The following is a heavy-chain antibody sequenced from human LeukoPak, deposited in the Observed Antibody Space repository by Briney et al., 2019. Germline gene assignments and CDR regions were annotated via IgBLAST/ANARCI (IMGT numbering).Heavy chain of an antibody. Sequence: GRSLRLSCAASGFTFSSYGMHWVRQAPGKGLEWVAVISYDGSNKYYADSVKGRFTISRDNSKNTLYLQMSSLRAEDTAVYYCAKDTRYFDWLLYRSHYYYGMDVWGQGTTVTVSS. D-gene: IGHD3-9*01. J-gene: IGHJ6*02. CDR1: GFTFSSYG. CDR3: AKDTRYFDWLLYRSHYYYGMDV. V-gene: IGHV3-30*18. CDR2: ISYDGSNK.